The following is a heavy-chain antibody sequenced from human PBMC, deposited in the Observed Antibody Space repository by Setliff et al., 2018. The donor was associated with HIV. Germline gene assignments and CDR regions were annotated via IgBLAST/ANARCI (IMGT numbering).Heavy chain of an antibody. D-gene: IGHD6-13*01. Sequence: SETLSLTCTVSGGSISSGSYYWSWIRQPAGKGLEWIGQIYTSGSTNYNPSLRSRVTISVDTSKNQFSLKLSSVTAADTAVYYCARDIQAAGTGWFDPWGQGTLVTVSS. CDR2: IYTSGST. V-gene: IGHV4-61*09. CDR3: ARDIQAAGTGWFDP. J-gene: IGHJ5*02. CDR1: GGSISSGSYY.